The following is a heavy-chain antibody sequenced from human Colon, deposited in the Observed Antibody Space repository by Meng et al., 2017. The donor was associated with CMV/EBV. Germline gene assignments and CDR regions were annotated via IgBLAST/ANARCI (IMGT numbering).Heavy chain of an antibody. Sequence: GESLKISCAASRFSFSSFAMSWVRQAPGEGLEWVSGISGSGDTTNYGDSVKGRFTISRDNSKNTLYLQMNSPRAEDTAVYYCAKALTLWSGYIWHFFDSWGQGRLVTVSS. CDR2: ISGSGDTT. V-gene: IGHV3-23*01. D-gene: IGHD3-3*01. J-gene: IGHJ4*02. CDR3: AKALTLWSGYIWHFFDS. CDR1: RFSFSSFA.